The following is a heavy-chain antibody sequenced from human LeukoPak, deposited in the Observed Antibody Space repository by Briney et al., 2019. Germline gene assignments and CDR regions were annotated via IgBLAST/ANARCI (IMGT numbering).Heavy chain of an antibody. V-gene: IGHV3-30*02. CDR1: GFTFSSYG. CDR2: IRYDGSNK. J-gene: IGHJ4*02. D-gene: IGHD1-7*01. CDR3: TRLSGDNWHYGGNFDS. Sequence: PGGSLRLSCAASGFTFSSYGMHWVRQAPGKGLEWVAFIRYDGSNKYYADSVKGRFTISRDNSKNTLYLQMNSLRAEDTAVYYCTRLSGDNWHYGGNFDSWGQGTLVTVSS.